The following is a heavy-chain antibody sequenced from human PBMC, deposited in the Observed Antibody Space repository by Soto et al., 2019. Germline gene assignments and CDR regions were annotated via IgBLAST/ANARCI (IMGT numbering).Heavy chain of an antibody. CDR1: GFSFSDHF. D-gene: IGHD1-7*01. CDR3: AREGTGTTSNLPDYYYYYYYMDV. V-gene: IGHV3-72*01. CDR2: IRNKANSYTT. Sequence: GGSLRLSCAASGFSFSDHFMDWVRQVPGKGLEWVGRIRNKANSYTTEYAASVKGRFTISRDDSMSSLSLQMNSLKIEDTATYYCAREGTGTTSNLPDYYYYYYYMDVWGKGTTVTVSS. J-gene: IGHJ6*03.